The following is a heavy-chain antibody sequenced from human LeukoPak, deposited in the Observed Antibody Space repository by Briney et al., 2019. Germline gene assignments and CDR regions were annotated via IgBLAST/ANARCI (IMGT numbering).Heavy chain of an antibody. CDR2: IYNGDNT. V-gene: IGHV3-66*01. J-gene: IGHJ4*02. D-gene: IGHD6-19*01. CDR3: ARASRWLAFDN. CDR1: RFTVSNNH. Sequence: PGGSLRLSCVASRFTVSNNHMNWVRQAPGKGLEWVSVIYNGDNTYYADSVQGRFTISKDNSKNTLYLQMNSLRPEDTAVYFCARASRWLAFDNWGQGTLVTASS.